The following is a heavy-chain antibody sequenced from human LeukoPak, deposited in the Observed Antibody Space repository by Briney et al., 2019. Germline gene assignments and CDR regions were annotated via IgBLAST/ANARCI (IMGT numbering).Heavy chain of an antibody. J-gene: IGHJ5*02. CDR1: GYTFTSYD. CDR3: ARGRGLELRPNNWFDP. CDR2: MNPNSGNT. Sequence: ASVKVSCKASGYTFTSYDINWVRQATGQGLGWMGWMNPNSGNTGYAQKFQGRVTMTRNTSISTAYMELSSLRSEDTAVYYCARGRGLELRPNNWFDPWGQGTLVTVSS. V-gene: IGHV1-8*01. D-gene: IGHD1-7*01.